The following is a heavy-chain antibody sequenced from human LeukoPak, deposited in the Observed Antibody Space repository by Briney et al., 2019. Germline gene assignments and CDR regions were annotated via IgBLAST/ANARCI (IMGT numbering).Heavy chain of an antibody. CDR1: GGSISIYY. V-gene: IGHV4-59*01. CDR3: ARYVVIPSHFDY. CDR2: IYYSGST. D-gene: IGHD3-16*02. J-gene: IGHJ4*02. Sequence: SETLSLTCTVSGGSISIYYWSWIRQPPGKGLEWIGYIYYSGSTNYNPSLKSRVTISVDTSKNQFSLKLSSVTAADTAVYYCARYVVIPSHFDYWGQGTLVTVSS.